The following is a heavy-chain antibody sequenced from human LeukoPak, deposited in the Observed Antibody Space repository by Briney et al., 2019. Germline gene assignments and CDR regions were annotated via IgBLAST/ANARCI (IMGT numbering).Heavy chain of an antibody. CDR3: AKGLYM. D-gene: IGHD2-2*02. CDR2: INQDGSQI. CDR1: GFTFSSSY. V-gene: IGHV3-7*04. Sequence: GGSPRLSCAASGFTFSSSYMNWVRQIPGKGLEWVANINQDGSQIYHVDSVKGRFTISRDNDKNSLYLQMNSLRAEDTAVYYCAKGLYMWGQGTLDTVSS. J-gene: IGHJ4*02.